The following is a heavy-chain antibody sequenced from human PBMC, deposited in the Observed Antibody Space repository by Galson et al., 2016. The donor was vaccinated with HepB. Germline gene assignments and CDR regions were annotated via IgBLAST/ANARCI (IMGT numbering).Heavy chain of an antibody. D-gene: IGHD3-10*01. CDR1: GFTFGNYG. CDR2: ISYDASKK. J-gene: IGHJ1*01. CDR3: AKSPLMFFGELVGYFQR. Sequence: SLRLSCAASGFTFGNYGMHWVRQAPGKGLEWVAVISYDASKKHYADSVKGRFTISRDKSKNTLYLQMNSLRAEDTAVYYCAKSPLMFFGELVGYFQRWGQGTLVTVSS. V-gene: IGHV3-30*18.